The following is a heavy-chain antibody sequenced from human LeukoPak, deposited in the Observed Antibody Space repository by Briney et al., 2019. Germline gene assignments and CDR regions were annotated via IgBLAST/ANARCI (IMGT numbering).Heavy chain of an antibody. CDR1: GFTFSSYA. D-gene: IGHD5-12*01. V-gene: IGHV3-30*04. CDR3: ARGGYSGYEEGDY. Sequence: GGSLRLSCVVSGFTFSSYALYWVRQAPGKGLEWVGVISYDGSYKYYADSVKGRFTISRDNSKNTLFLQMNSLRAEDTAVYYCARGGYSGYEEGDYWGQGTLVTVSS. J-gene: IGHJ4*02. CDR2: ISYDGSYK.